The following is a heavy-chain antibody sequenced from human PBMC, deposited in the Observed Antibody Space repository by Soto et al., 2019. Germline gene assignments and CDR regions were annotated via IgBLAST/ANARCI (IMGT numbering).Heavy chain of an antibody. D-gene: IGHD6-6*01. Sequence: QVQLQQWGAGLLKPSETLSLTCTVYGGSFSDYFWTWIRQPPGKGLEWIGEINHSGSTNFNPSLKSRVAISADTSRNQFSLRVTSATAADTAVYYCAGREFASSSFHYYYYAVDVWGQGTTVTVSS. CDR3: AGREFASSSFHYYYYAVDV. CDR2: INHSGST. V-gene: IGHV4-34*01. CDR1: GGSFSDYF. J-gene: IGHJ6*02.